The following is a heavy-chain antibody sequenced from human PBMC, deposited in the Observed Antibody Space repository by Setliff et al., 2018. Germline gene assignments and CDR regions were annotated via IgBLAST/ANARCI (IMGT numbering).Heavy chain of an antibody. CDR3: ARDPHYDPTYSLPGHAFDF. J-gene: IGHJ3*01. V-gene: IGHV4-38-2*01. CDR2: LFDGGSA. CDR1: GYSISNGFY. D-gene: IGHD3-22*01. Sequence: PSETLSLTCAVSGYSISNGFYRGWIRQSPVKGLEWIGSLFDGGSAYYSPSLKSRASISLDASKNQFALKLTSATAADTAVYYCARDPHYDPTYSLPGHAFDFWGQGIMVTVSS.